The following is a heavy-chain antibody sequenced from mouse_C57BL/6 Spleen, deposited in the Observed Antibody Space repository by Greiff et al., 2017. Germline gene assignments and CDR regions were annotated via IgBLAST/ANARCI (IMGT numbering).Heavy chain of an antibody. CDR2: ISSGSSTI. CDR3: AGDGYYNYAMDY. CDR1: GFTFSDYG. J-gene: IGHJ4*01. D-gene: IGHD2-3*01. V-gene: IGHV5-17*01. Sequence: DVKLVESGGGLVKPGGSLKLSCAASGFTFSDYGMHWVRQAPEKGLEWVAYISSGSSTIYYADTVKGRFTISRDNAKNTLFLQMTSLRSEDTAMYYCAGDGYYNYAMDYWGQGASVTVSS.